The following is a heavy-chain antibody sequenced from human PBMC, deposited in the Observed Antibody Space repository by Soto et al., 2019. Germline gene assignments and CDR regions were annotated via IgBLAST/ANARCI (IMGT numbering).Heavy chain of an antibody. Sequence: GASVKVSCKASGYTFTGYYMHWVRQAPGQGLEWMGWINPNSGGTNYAQKFQGWVTMTRDTSISTAYMELSRLRSDDTAVYYCAREYYDILTGYYKFAFDIWGQGTMVTVSS. D-gene: IGHD3-9*01. CDR2: INPNSGGT. CDR1: GYTFTGYY. J-gene: IGHJ3*02. V-gene: IGHV1-2*04. CDR3: AREYYDILTGYYKFAFDI.